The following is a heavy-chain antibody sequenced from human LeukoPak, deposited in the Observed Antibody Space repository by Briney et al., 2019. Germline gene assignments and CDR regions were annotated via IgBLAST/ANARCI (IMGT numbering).Heavy chain of an antibody. Sequence: GRSLRLSCAASGFTFSSYAMSWVRQAPGKGLEWVSAISGSGGSTYYADSVKGRFTISRDNSKNTLYLQMNSLRAEDTAVYYCAKILGEPYYFDYWGQGTLVTVSS. CDR1: GFTFSSYA. CDR3: AKILGEPYYFDY. D-gene: IGHD3-16*01. CDR2: ISGSGGST. V-gene: IGHV3-23*01. J-gene: IGHJ4*02.